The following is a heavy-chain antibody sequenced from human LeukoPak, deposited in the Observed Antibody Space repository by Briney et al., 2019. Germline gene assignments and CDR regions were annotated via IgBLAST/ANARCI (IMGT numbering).Heavy chain of an antibody. D-gene: IGHD3-10*01. CDR1: GFIFDDYG. CDR2: IRYDGSNK. Sequence: GGSLRLSCAASGFIFDDYGMSWVRQAPGKGLEWVAFIRYDGSNKYYADSVKGRFTISRDNSKNTLYLQMNSLRAEDTAVYYCAKDYTGLLWFGESYHFDYWGQGTLVTVSS. V-gene: IGHV3-30*02. CDR3: AKDYTGLLWFGESYHFDY. J-gene: IGHJ4*02.